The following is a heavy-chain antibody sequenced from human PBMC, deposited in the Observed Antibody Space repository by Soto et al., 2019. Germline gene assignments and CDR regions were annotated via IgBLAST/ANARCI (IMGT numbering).Heavy chain of an antibody. D-gene: IGHD6-19*01. CDR2: ISAYNGNT. CDR1: GYTFTSYG. J-gene: IGHJ4*02. CDR3: TRAKWLVPPAFDI. V-gene: IGHV1-18*04. Sequence: PAKVSCKASGYTFTSYGTSWVQQATGQGLEWMGWISAYNGNTNYAQKLQGRVTMTTDTSTSTAYMELRGLRSDDTAVYYCTRAKWLVPPAFDIWGQGTLVTVSS.